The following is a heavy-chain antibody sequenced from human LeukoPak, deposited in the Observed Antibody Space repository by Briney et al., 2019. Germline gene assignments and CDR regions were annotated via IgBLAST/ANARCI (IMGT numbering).Heavy chain of an antibody. J-gene: IGHJ4*02. V-gene: IGHV4-39*07. CDR2: IYYSGTT. CDR1: GGSISSSSYY. D-gene: IGHD3-9*01. Sequence: SETLSLTCTVSGGSISSSSYYWGWIRQPPGKGLEWIGSIYYSGTTYYNPSLKSRVTIAVDTSKNQFSLKLSSVTAADTAVYYCATGIGVILTQLDYWGQGTLVTISS. CDR3: ATGIGVILTQLDY.